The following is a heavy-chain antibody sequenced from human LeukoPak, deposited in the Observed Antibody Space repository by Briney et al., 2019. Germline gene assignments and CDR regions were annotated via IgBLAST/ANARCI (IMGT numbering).Heavy chain of an antibody. D-gene: IGHD3-10*01. CDR3: ARLTKDDSGSYRFGKKKRGYMDV. Sequence: SETLSLTCTVSGGSISSYYWSWIRQPAGKGLEWIGRIYTSGSTNYNPSLKSRVTISVHTSKNQFSLKLSSVTAADTAVYYCARLTKDDSGSYRFGKKKRGYMDVWGKGTTVTISS. V-gene: IGHV4-4*07. J-gene: IGHJ6*03. CDR2: IYTSGST. CDR1: GGSISSYY.